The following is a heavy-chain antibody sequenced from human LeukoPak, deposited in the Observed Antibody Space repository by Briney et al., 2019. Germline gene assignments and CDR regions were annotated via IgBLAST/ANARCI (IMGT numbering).Heavy chain of an antibody. CDR2: IYTTGST. CDR3: GGGSSGYYYFDY. CDR1: GGSISSYY. J-gene: IGHJ4*02. D-gene: IGHD3-22*01. V-gene: IGHV4-4*07. Sequence: SETLSLTCTVSGGSISSYYWTWIRQPAGKGLEWIGRIYTTGSTNYNPSLNSRVTMSVDTSKNQISLKLSSVTAADTAVYYCGGGSSGYYYFDYCGQGTLVTVSS.